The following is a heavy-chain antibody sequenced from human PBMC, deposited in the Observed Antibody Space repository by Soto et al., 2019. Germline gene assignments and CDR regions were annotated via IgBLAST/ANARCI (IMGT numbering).Heavy chain of an antibody. CDR3: ARALREQAYCGGDCYSGLYYYYGMDV. D-gene: IGHD2-21*02. V-gene: IGHV1-69*13. CDR2: IIPIFGTA. J-gene: IGHJ6*02. Sequence: SVKVSCKASGGTFSSYAISWVRQAPGQGLEWMGGIIPIFGTANYAQKFQGRVTITADESTSTAYMELSSLRSEDTAVYYCARALREQAYCGGDCYSGLYYYYGMDVWGQGTTVTV. CDR1: GGTFSSYA.